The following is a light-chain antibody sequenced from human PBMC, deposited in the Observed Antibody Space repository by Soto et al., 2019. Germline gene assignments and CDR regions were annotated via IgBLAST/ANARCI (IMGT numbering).Light chain of an antibody. CDR2: GGS. J-gene: IGKJ1*01. CDR3: QQYESSRT. Sequence: VLPQSPGTLSLSPGERATLSCRASQSISSRFLAWYQQKPGQAPRLLMYGGSIRATGIPDRFSGSGSGIDVTLILGRLEPDDFAVDYFQQYESSRTFGQGTKVE. CDR1: QSISSRF. V-gene: IGKV3-20*01.